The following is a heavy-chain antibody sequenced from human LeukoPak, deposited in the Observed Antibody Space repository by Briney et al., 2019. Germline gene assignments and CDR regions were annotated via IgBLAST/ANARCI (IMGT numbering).Heavy chain of an antibody. D-gene: IGHD2-8*01. Sequence: GASMKVSCKASGYTFTAQYMHWVRQAPGQGLEWMGWINPNSGGANYAQKFQGRVTMTRDTSISTAYMELSRLRSDDTAAYHCSTDECTNGVCYLGSWGQGTLVTVSS. CDR2: INPNSGGA. J-gene: IGHJ5*02. V-gene: IGHV1-2*02. CDR1: GYTFTAQY. CDR3: STDECTNGVCYLGS.